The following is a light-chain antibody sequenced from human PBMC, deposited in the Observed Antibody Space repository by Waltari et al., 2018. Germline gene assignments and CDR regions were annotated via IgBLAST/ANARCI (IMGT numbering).Light chain of an antibody. Sequence: QSVLTQPPSASGTPGQRVTISCSGSSSNIGSNTVNWYQQLPGTAPKLLIYSNNQRPSCVPDRFSGSKSGTSASLAISGLQSEDEADYYCAAWDDSLNGYVFGTGTKVTVL. CDR3: AAWDDSLNGYV. V-gene: IGLV1-44*01. CDR2: SNN. CDR1: SSNIGSNT. J-gene: IGLJ1*01.